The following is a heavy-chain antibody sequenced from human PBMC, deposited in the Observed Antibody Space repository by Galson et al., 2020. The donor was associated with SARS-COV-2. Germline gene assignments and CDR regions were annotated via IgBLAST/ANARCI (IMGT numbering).Heavy chain of an antibody. D-gene: IGHD3-3*01. CDR2: INPNSGGT. V-gene: IGHV1-2*02. CDR3: ARDFLVGITGYYYYMDV. CDR1: GYTFTGYY. Sequence: ASVKVSCKASGYTFTGYYMHWVRQAPGQGLEWMGWINPNSGGTNYAQKYQGRVTMTRDTSISTVYMELSRLRSDDTAVYYCARDFLVGITGYYYYMDVWGKGTTVTVS. J-gene: IGHJ6*03.